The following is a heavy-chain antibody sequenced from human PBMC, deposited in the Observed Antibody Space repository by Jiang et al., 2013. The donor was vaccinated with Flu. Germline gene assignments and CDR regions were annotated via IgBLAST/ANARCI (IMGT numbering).Heavy chain of an antibody. CDR1: VAPSVVTT. D-gene: IGHD2-15*01. CDR2: IYYSGST. V-gene: IGHV4-59*08. J-gene: IGHJ5*02. Sequence: PGLVKPSETLSLTCTVSVAPSVVTTGAGIRQPPGKGLEWIGYIYYSGSTNYNPSLKSRVTISVDTSKNQFSLKLSSVTAADTAVYYCARLFCSGGSCSGPGLNWFDPWGQGTLVTVSS. CDR3: ARLFCSGGSCSGPGLNWFDP.